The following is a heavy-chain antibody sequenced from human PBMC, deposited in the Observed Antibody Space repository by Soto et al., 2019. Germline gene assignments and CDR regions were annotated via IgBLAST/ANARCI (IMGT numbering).Heavy chain of an antibody. CDR2: ISYDGSNK. Sequence: QVQLVESGGGVVQPGRPLRLSCAASGFTFSSYAMHWVRQAPGKGLEWVAVISYDGSNKYYADSVKGRFTISRDNSKNTLYLQMNSLRADDTAVYYCASTLDVWGQGTTVTVSS. CDR3: ASTLDV. V-gene: IGHV3-30-3*01. CDR1: GFTFSSYA. J-gene: IGHJ6*02.